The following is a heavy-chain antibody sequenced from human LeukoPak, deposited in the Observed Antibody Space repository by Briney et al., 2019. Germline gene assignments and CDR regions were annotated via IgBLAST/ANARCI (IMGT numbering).Heavy chain of an antibody. Sequence: GGSLRLSCAASGFTFSSYSMSWVRQAPGKGLERVSYISSSSSAMYYADSMKGRFTISRDNAKNSLYLQMNNLRDEDTAVYYCARGSGNSFDYWGQGALVTVSS. CDR1: GFTFSSYS. CDR2: ISSSSSAM. D-gene: IGHD3-10*01. CDR3: ARGSGNSFDY. V-gene: IGHV3-48*02. J-gene: IGHJ4*02.